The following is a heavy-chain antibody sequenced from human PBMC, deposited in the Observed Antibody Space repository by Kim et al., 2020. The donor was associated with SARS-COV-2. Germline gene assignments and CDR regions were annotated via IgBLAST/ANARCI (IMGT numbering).Heavy chain of an antibody. CDR3: ARDEDCGGDCADAFDI. J-gene: IGHJ3*02. Sequence: GGSLRLSCAASGFTFSSYSMNWVRQAPGKGLEWVSSISSSSSYIYYADSVKGRFTISRDNAKNSLYLQMNSLRAEDTAVYYCARDEDCGGDCADAFDIWGQGTMVTVSS. V-gene: IGHV3-21*01. CDR2: ISSSSSYI. D-gene: IGHD2-21*02. CDR1: GFTFSSYS.